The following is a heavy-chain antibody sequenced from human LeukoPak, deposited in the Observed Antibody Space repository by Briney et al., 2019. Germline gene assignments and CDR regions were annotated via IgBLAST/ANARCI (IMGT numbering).Heavy chain of an antibody. CDR1: GFTFSSYW. CDR3: ARDIGYYYGSGSFNWFDP. Sequence: PGGSLRLSCAASGFTFSSYWMHWGRQAPGKGLVWVSRINSDGSSTSYADSVKGRFTISRDNAKNTLYLQMNSLRAEDTAVYYCARDIGYYYGSGSFNWFDPWGQGTLVTVSS. V-gene: IGHV3-74*01. CDR2: INSDGSST. J-gene: IGHJ5*02. D-gene: IGHD3-10*01.